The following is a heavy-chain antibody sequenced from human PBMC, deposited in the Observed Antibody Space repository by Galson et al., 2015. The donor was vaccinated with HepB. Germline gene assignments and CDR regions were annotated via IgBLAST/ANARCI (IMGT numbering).Heavy chain of an antibody. CDR3: AKLSSSSPRYYNN. CDR2: ITTSGGST. Sequence: SLRLSCAASGFTFSSYAMSWVRQAPGEGLEWVSVITTSGGSTYYADSVKGRFTTSRDNTNNTLYLQMSSLRVEDTAVYYGAKLSSSSPRYYNNWGQGTLVTVSS. J-gene: IGHJ4*02. D-gene: IGHD1-26*01. CDR1: GFTFSSYA. V-gene: IGHV3-23*01.